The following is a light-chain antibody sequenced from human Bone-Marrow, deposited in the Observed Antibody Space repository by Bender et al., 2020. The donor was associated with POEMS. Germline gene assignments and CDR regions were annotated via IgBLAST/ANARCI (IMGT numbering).Light chain of an antibody. Sequence: SSELTQDPAVSVALGQTVRITCQGHSLRSYYATWYQQKAGQAPLLVIYGQNTRPSGIPDRFSVSSSGDTASLTITGAQAEDEADYYLNSRDSSGNHVVFGGGTKLTVL. CDR2: GQN. CDR3: NSRDSSGNHVV. J-gene: IGLJ2*01. V-gene: IGLV3-19*01. CDR1: SLRSYY.